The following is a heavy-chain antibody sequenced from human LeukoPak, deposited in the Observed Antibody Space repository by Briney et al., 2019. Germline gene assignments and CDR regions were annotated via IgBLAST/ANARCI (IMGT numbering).Heavy chain of an antibody. CDR3: VKGLVQTTMSYSVDY. V-gene: IGHV3-30*18. D-gene: IGHD1-1*01. CDR2: ISSDGSKN. Sequence: GGSLRLSCAASGFTFSNYGMHWVRQTPGKGLEWVALISSDGSKNIYADSVKGRFTISRDNSKNTVYLQMNSLRAEDTAVYYCVKGLVQTTMSYSVDYWGQGALVTVSS. CDR1: GFTFSNYG. J-gene: IGHJ4*02.